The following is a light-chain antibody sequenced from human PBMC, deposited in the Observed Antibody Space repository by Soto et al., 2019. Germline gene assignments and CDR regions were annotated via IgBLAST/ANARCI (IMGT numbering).Light chain of an antibody. CDR1: SSDVGGYNY. Sequence: QSALTQPASVSGSPGQSITISCTGTSSDVGGYNYVPCYQQNQEKAPEVMIYEVTKRPSGVSDRFSGSTSGNTASLTIAGLQAEDEAVYYCYSYTSRSTWVFGGGTKLTVL. CDR3: YSYTSRSTWV. V-gene: IGLV2-14*01. J-gene: IGLJ3*02. CDR2: EVT.